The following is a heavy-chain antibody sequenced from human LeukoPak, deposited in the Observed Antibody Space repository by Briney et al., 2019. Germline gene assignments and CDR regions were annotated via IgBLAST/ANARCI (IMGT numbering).Heavy chain of an antibody. D-gene: IGHD1-20*01. CDR1: GFTFSSYS. V-gene: IGHV3-21*01. CDR3: ARGEYNWNDLHL. CDR2: ISSSSSYI. Sequence: GGSLRLSCAASGFTFSSYSMNWVRQAPGKGLEWVSSISSSSSYIYYADSVKGRFTISRDNAKNSLYLQMNSLRAEDTAVYYCARGEYNWNDLHLWGQGTLVTVSS. J-gene: IGHJ5*02.